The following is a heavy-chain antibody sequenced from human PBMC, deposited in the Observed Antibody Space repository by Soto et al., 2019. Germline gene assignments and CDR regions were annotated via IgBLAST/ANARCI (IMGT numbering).Heavy chain of an antibody. J-gene: IGHJ4*02. CDR3: ARPPGYVSDWYYFDL. D-gene: IGHD3-9*01. CDR1: GYTFTDYY. V-gene: IGHV1-2*02. Sequence: ASVKVSCKASGYTFTDYYMHWVRQAPGQGVEWMGRISPKSGGTNYAQKFQGRVTMTWDTSLNTAYMELSSLMFEDTAVYSCARPPGYVSDWYYFDLWGQGTRVTVSS. CDR2: ISPKSGGT.